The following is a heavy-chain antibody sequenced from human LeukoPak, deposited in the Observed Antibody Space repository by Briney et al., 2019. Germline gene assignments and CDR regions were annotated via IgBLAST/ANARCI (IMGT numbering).Heavy chain of an antibody. CDR2: IYYSGST. CDR3: ARDLLAYCSSTSCYQFVY. CDR1: GGSISSYY. V-gene: IGHV4-59*01. D-gene: IGHD2-2*01. J-gene: IGHJ4*02. Sequence: SETLSLTCTVSGGSISSYYWSWIRQPPGKGLEWIGYIYYSGSTNYNPSLKSRVTISVDTSKNQFSLKRSSVTAADTAVYYCARDLLAYCSSTSCYQFVYWGQGTLVTVSS.